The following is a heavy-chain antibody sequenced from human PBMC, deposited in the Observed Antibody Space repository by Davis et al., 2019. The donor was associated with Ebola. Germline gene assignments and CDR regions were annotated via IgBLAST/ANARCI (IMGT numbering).Heavy chain of an antibody. CDR3: ARFGIVGATNAFDI. CDR1: GGTFSSYV. CDR2: IIPIFGTA. Sequence: AASVKVSCKASGGTFSSYVISWVRQAPGQGLEWMGGIIPIFGTANYAQKFQGRVTITADESTSTAYMELSSLRSEDTAVYYCARFGIVGATNAFDIWGQGTMVTVSS. D-gene: IGHD1-26*01. J-gene: IGHJ3*02. V-gene: IGHV1-69*13.